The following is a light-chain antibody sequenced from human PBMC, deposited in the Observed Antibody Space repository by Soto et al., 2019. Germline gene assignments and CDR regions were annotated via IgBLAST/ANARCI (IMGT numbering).Light chain of an antibody. J-gene: IGLJ2*01. CDR1: SSDVGSYNL. CDR3: SSYTSSSTVV. CDR2: EGS. V-gene: IGLV2-14*02. Sequence: QSVLTQPASVSGSPGQSITISCTGTSSDVGSYNLVSWYQQHPGKAPKLMIYEGSKRPSGVSNRFSGSKSGKTASLTISGLQAEDGADYSCSSYTSSSTVVFGGGTKLTVL.